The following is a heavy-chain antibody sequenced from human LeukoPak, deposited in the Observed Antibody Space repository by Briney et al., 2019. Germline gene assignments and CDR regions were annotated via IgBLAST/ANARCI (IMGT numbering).Heavy chain of an antibody. J-gene: IGHJ4*02. CDR3: ARDPMADFDY. V-gene: IGHV3-30*03. CDR1: GFTFSTYD. Sequence: PGGSLTLCCAASGFTFSTYDFHWVRQAPGTGLEWVAVISSDGKSKIYADSVKGRFTISRDNSKNTLFLQMNSLRTEDTAVYYCARDPMADFDYWGQGALVTVSS. CDR2: ISSDGKSK. D-gene: IGHD2-8*01.